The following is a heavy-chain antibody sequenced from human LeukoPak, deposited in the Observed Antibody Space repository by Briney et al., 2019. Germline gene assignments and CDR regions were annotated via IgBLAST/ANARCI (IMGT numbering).Heavy chain of an antibody. J-gene: IGHJ5*02. V-gene: IGHV1-69*05. D-gene: IGHD3-22*01. CDR3: ARPAYYDTSYYYDH. CDR2: IIPLFGSS. Sequence: SVKVSCKASGGSFRNSAISWIRQAPGQGLEWVGGIIPLFGSSKYSQKFQGRVTISTDESTGTTYMELTSLTSGDTAVYYCARPAYYDTSYYYDHWGQGALITVSS. CDR1: GGSFRNSA.